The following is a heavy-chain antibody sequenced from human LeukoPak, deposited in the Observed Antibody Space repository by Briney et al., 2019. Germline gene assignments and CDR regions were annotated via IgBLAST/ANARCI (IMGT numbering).Heavy chain of an antibody. V-gene: IGHV3-23*01. Sequence: PGGSLRLSCAASGFTFSDYCMNWIRQAPGKGLEWVSAISGSGGSTYYADSVKGRFTISRDNSKNTLYLQMNSLRAEDTAVYYCAKEGLLKMGAFDIWGQGTMVTVSS. CDR1: GFTFSDYC. CDR3: AKEGLLKMGAFDI. J-gene: IGHJ3*02. CDR2: ISGSGGST. D-gene: IGHD2-8*01.